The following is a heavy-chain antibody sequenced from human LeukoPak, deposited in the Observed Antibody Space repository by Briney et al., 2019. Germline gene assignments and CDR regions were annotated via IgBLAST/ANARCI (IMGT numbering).Heavy chain of an antibody. J-gene: IGHJ6*02. Sequence: SGGSLRLSCAASRFTFSDYYMSWVRQAPGKGLEGVSYISSSGSTIYYADSVKGRFTISRDNAKNSLYLQMNSLRAEDTAVYYCARDLVATIIKTACGMDVWGQGTTVTVSS. D-gene: IGHD5-12*01. CDR3: ARDLVATIIKTACGMDV. CDR1: RFTFSDYY. CDR2: ISSSGSTI. V-gene: IGHV3-11*01.